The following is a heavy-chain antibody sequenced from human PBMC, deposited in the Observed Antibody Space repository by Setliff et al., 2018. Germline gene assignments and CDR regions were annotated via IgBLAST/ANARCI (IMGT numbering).Heavy chain of an antibody. CDR2: ISGSGRNT. J-gene: IGHJ5*02. D-gene: IGHD3-22*01. V-gene: IGHV3-23*01. CDR3: AKEDYSDSSGYYYETPWFDP. Sequence: GGSLRLSCAASGLIFGNYAMNWVRQAPGKGLEWVSGISGSGRNTYYADSVKGRFTISRDNSQNTVFLQVNSLRPEDSAVYYCAKEDYSDSSGYYYETPWFDPWGQGTLVTVS. CDR1: GLIFGNYA.